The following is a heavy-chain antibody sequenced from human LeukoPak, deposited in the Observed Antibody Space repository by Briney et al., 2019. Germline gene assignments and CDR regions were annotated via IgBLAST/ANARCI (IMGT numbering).Heavy chain of an antibody. J-gene: IGHJ3*02. CDR2: IYYSGST. Sequence: SETLSLTCTVSGGSISSYVWSWIRQPPGKGLEWIGYIYYSGSTNYNPSLKSRVTISVDTSKNQFSLKLSSVTAADTAVYYCARGVDYVDYVLAFDIWGQGTMVTVSS. V-gene: IGHV4-59*01. CDR3: ARGVDYVDYVLAFDI. CDR1: GGSISSYV. D-gene: IGHD4-17*01.